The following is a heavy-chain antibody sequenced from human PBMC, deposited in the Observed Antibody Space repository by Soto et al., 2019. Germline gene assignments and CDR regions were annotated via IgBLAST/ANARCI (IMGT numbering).Heavy chain of an antibody. Sequence: ASVKVSCKASGYTFTSYYMHRVRQAPGQGLEWMGIINPSGGSTSYAQKFQGRVTMTRDTSTSTAYMELSRLRSDDTAVYYCARSGGSVNYYGMDVWGQGTTVTVSS. J-gene: IGHJ6*02. D-gene: IGHD2-15*01. CDR1: GYTFTSYY. V-gene: IGHV1-46*01. CDR3: ARSGGSVNYYGMDV. CDR2: INPSGGST.